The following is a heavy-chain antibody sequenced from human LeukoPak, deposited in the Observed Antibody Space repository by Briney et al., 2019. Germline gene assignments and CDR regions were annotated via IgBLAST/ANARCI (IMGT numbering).Heavy chain of an antibody. J-gene: IGHJ4*02. CDR2: IYYSGNT. V-gene: IGHV4-39*01. CDR3: ARQTGSGLFILP. Sequence: GSLRLSCAASGFTFSDYYMSWIRQAPGKGLEWIGSIYYSGNTYYNASLKSQVSISIDTSKNQFSLKVTSVTAADTAVYYCARQTGSGLFILPGGQGTLVTVSS. CDR1: GFTFSDYY. D-gene: IGHD3/OR15-3a*01.